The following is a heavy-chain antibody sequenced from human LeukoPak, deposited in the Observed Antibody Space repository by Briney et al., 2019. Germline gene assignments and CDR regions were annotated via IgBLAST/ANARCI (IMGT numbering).Heavy chain of an antibody. CDR1: GFTFDDYA. J-gene: IGHJ4*02. Sequence: PGRSLRLSCAASGFTFDDYAMHWVRQAPGKGLEWVSGISWNSGSIGYADSVKGRFTISRDNAKNPLYLQMNSLRAEDTALYYCAKDMTYYYDSSGPYFDYWGQGTLVTVSS. D-gene: IGHD3-22*01. CDR3: AKDMTYYYDSSGPYFDY. V-gene: IGHV3-9*01. CDR2: ISWNSGSI.